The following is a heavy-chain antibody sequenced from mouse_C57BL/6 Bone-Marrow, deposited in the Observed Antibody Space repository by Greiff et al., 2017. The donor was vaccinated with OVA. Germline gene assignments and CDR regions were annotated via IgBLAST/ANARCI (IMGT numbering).Heavy chain of an antibody. CDR2: IYPGDGDT. CDR3: ASPYGYFDY. V-gene: IGHV1-82*01. Sequence: QVQLQQSGPELVKPGASVKISCKASGYAFSSSWMNWVKQRPGKGLEWIGRIYPGDGDTNYNEKFKGKATLTADKSSSTAYMQLSSLTSEDSAVYFCASPYGYFDYWGQGTTLTVSS. D-gene: IGHD1-1*01. J-gene: IGHJ2*01. CDR1: GYAFSSSW.